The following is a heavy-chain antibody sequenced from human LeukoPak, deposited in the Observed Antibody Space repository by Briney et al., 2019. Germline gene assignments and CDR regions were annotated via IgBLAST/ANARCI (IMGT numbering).Heavy chain of an antibody. D-gene: IGHD2-2*02. CDR1: GLSLSVNY. V-gene: IGHV3-53*01. Sequence: GGSLRLSRAASGLSLSVNYMTWVRQSPGKGLEWLSNIYRDGNTYYADSVNGRFSISRGDYKNTLYLEMNSLRAEDTALYYCARYTFRAVDIWGQGSMVTVSS. CDR2: IYRDGNT. J-gene: IGHJ3*02. CDR3: ARYTFRAVDI.